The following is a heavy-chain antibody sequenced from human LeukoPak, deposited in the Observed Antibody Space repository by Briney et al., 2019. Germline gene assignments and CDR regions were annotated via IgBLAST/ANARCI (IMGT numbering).Heavy chain of an antibody. V-gene: IGHV3-11*06. CDR3: ARDRPYYDFWSGYYTGPPYYYGMDV. Sequence: GGSLRLSCAASGFTFSDYYMSWIRQAPGKGLEWVSYISSSSSYTNYADSVKGRFTISRDDAKNSLYLQMNSLRAEDTAVYYCARDRPYYDFWSGYYTGPPYYYGMDVWGQGTTVTVSS. D-gene: IGHD3-3*01. CDR1: GFTFSDYY. J-gene: IGHJ6*02. CDR2: ISSSSSYT.